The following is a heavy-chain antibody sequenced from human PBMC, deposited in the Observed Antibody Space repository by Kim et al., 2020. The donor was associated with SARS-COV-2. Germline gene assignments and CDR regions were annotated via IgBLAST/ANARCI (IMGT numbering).Heavy chain of an antibody. CDR2: INSDGSST. Sequence: GGSLRLSCAASGLTFRGYWMHWVRQAPGRGLVWVSRINSDGSSTTNADSVKGRFTISRDNAKNTLYLQMNSLRAEDTDVYYCARATNSGGYYHFDSWGQGTLVTVSS. D-gene: IGHD3-22*01. J-gene: IGHJ4*02. CDR1: GLTFRGYW. V-gene: IGHV3-74*01. CDR3: ARATNSGGYYHFDS.